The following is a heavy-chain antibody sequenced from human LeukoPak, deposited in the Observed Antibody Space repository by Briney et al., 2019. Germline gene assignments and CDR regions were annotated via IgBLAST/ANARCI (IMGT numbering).Heavy chain of an antibody. CDR1: GFSFSTYG. Sequence: GGSLRLSCAASGFSFSTYGMHWVRQAPGKGLEWVAFIRHDASSQYYADSVKGRFTISRDSSKDTLYLQMNSLRTEDTAVYFCAKDRLEFYGSARYYFDSWGQGSLVTVSS. J-gene: IGHJ4*02. CDR2: IRHDASSQ. V-gene: IGHV3-30*02. CDR3: AKDRLEFYGSARYYFDS. D-gene: IGHD3-10*01.